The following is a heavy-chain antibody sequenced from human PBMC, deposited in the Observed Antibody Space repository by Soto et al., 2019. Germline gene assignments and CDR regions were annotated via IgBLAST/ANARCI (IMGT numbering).Heavy chain of an antibody. CDR2: INHSGST. V-gene: IGHV4-34*01. CDR3: ARDKITGLFDY. D-gene: IGHD2-8*02. J-gene: IGHJ4*02. CDR1: GRPFSAYY. Sequence: PSETMPPTYSSFGRPFSAYYSIWMRHPPGRGLEWIGEINHSGSTNYNPSLKSRVTISVDTSKNQFSLKLTSVTAADTAVYYCARDKITGLFDYWGQGTLVTVSS.